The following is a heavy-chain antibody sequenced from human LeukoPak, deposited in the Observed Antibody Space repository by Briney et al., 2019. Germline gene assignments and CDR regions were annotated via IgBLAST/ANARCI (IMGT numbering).Heavy chain of an antibody. CDR3: AREGRGGIAASYMDV. J-gene: IGHJ6*03. Sequence: GGSLRLSCAASGFTFSSYSMNWVRQAPGKGLEWVPSISSSSSYIYYADSVKGRFTISRDNAKNSLYLQMNSLRAEDTAVYYCAREGRGGIAASYMDVWGKGTTVTVSS. CDR1: GFTFSSYS. CDR2: ISSSSSYI. D-gene: IGHD6-13*01. V-gene: IGHV3-21*01.